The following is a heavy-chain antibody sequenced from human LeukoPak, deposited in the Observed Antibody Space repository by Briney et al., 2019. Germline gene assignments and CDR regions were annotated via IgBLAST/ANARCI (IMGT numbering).Heavy chain of an antibody. V-gene: IGHV1-2*02. CDR2: INPNSGGT. Sequence: GASVKVSCKASGYTFTGYYMHWVRQAPGQGLEWMGWINPNSGGTNYAQKFQGRVTMTRDTSISTAYMELSRLRSDDTAVYYCARDKGSSSWSPYYYYYMDVWGKGTTVTVSS. J-gene: IGHJ6*03. CDR1: GYTFTGYY. CDR3: ARDKGSSSWSPYYYYYMDV. D-gene: IGHD6-13*01.